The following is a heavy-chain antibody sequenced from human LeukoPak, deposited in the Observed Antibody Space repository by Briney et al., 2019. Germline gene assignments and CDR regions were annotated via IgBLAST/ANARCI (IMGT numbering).Heavy chain of an antibody. CDR1: GLTFRRFW. D-gene: IGHD6-19*01. CDR3: ARESVAVDS. Sequence: PGGSLRLSCAVSGLTFRRFWMHWVRRAPGKGLVWVSRIYSDGSSTSYADSLKGRFTISRDNTQNTLYLQMNSLRADDTAVYYCARESVAVDSWGQGTLVTVSS. CDR2: IYSDGSST. V-gene: IGHV3-74*01. J-gene: IGHJ4*02.